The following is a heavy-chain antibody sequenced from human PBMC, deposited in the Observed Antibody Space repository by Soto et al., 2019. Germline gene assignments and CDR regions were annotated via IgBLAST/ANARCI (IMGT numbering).Heavy chain of an antibody. J-gene: IGHJ6*02. V-gene: IGHV3-30*18. CDR3: AKDFDYCDSYGMDV. Sequence: QVQLVESGGGVVQPGRSLRLSCAASGFTFSSYGMHWVRQAPGKGLEWVAVISYDGSNKYYADSVKGRFTISRDNSKNTLYLQMNSLRAEDTAVYYCAKDFDYCDSYGMDVWGQGTTVTVSS. CDR2: ISYDGSNK. D-gene: IGHD4-17*01. CDR1: GFTFSSYG.